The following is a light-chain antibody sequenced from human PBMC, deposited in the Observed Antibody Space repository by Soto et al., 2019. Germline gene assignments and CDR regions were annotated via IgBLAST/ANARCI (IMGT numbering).Light chain of an antibody. CDR2: EGS. J-gene: IGLJ2*01. Sequence: QSALTQPASVSGSPGQSITISCTGTSSDVGSDNLVSWYQQHPGKAPKLMIYEGSKRPSGVSNRFSGSKSGNTASLTISGLQAEDEADYYCCSYAGSSTHVVFGGGTQLTVL. CDR1: SSDVGSDNL. V-gene: IGLV2-23*01. CDR3: CSYAGSSTHVV.